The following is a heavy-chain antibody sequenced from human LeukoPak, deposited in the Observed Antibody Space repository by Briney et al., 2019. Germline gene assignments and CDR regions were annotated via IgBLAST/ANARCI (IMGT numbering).Heavy chain of an antibody. J-gene: IGHJ5*02. Sequence: PGGSLRLSCAASGFAFSNHAMSWVRQAPGKGLEWVSGISGDGGRTWYADFVKGRFTISRDNSKNTLYLQMSSLRAEDTAVYYCAKLYSSGWLGLSSWGQGTLVTVSS. CDR3: AKLYSSGWLGLSS. V-gene: IGHV3-23*01. D-gene: IGHD6-19*01. CDR1: GFAFSNHA. CDR2: ISGDGGRT.